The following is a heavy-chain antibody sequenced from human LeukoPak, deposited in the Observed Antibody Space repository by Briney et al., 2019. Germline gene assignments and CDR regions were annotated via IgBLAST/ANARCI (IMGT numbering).Heavy chain of an antibody. Sequence: PGESLRLSCAASGFTVSVNYMSWVRQAPGKGLEWVSVLYSSGGTNYADSVKGRFTISRDNSENTLDLQMDSLRAEDTAVYYCAKDYRTLMTPDYWGQGTLVTVSS. J-gene: IGHJ4*02. CDR1: GFTVSVNY. D-gene: IGHD2/OR15-2a*01. CDR3: AKDYRTLMTPDY. V-gene: IGHV3-66*01. CDR2: LYSSGGT.